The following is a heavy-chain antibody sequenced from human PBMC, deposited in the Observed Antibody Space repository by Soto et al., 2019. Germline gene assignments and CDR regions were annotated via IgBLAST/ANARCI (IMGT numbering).Heavy chain of an antibody. J-gene: IGHJ3*02. CDR3: ARAIDCSSTSCYHASRVLPSPMAFDI. CDR2: ISAYNGNT. CDR1: GYTFTSYG. Sequence: GASVKVSCKASGYTFTSYGIGWLRQCPGQGLGWMGWISAYNGNTNYAQKLQGRVTMTTDTSTSTAYMELRSLRSDDTAVHYCARAIDCSSTSCYHASRVLPSPMAFDIWGQGTMVTVSS. D-gene: IGHD2-2*01. V-gene: IGHV1-18*04.